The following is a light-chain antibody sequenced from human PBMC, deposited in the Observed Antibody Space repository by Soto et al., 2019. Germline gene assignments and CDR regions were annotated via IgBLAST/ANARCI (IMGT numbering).Light chain of an antibody. J-gene: IGKJ5*01. Sequence: DTVMTQTPLSMAVTPGQPASISCKSSQSLLHSDGKTYLYWYLQKAGQPPQSLIYEVSKRFSEVPDRISGSGSGTDFTLTISRVEAEDVGIYYCLQSTKYPITFGQGTRLEI. CDR3: LQSTKYPIT. CDR2: EVS. CDR1: QSLLHSDGKTY. V-gene: IGKV2D-29*01.